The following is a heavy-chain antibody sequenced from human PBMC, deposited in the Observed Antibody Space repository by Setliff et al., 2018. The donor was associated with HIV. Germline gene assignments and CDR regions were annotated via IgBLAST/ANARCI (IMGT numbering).Heavy chain of an antibody. Sequence: SETLSLTGAVYNGSISGNYWTWIRQAPGKGLEWIGEINHRGSTNYNSALKGRVTISVDTSKRQFSLKLTSVTAADTAVYSCSKGLNPSVLVAALVADSCGHVTLVTVSS. D-gene: IGHD2-15*01. CDR3: SKGLNPSVLVAALVADS. CDR1: NGSISGNY. CDR2: INHRGST. J-gene: IGHJ5*01. V-gene: IGHV4-34*01.